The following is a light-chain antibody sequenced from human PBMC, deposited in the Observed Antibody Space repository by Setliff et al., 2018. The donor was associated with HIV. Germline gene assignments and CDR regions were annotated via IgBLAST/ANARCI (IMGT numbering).Light chain of an antibody. CDR2: DVS. J-gene: IGLJ3*02. V-gene: IGLV2-14*03. CDR3: SSYTASSTLV. Sequence: QSALTQPASVSGSPGQSITISCTGSSSDVGGYNYVSWYQQHPGKAPKLMIYDVSQRPSGVSDRFSGSKSGITASLTLSGLQPEDESDYYCSSYTASSTLVFGGGTKGTVL. CDR1: SSDVGGYNY.